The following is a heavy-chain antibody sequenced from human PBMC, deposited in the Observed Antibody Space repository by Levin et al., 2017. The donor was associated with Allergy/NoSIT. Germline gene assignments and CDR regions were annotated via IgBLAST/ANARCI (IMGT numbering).Heavy chain of an antibody. CDR1: GYTLTELS. CDR2: FDPEDGET. J-gene: IGHJ6*02. V-gene: IGHV1-24*01. D-gene: IGHD6-6*01. CDR3: ATAWGKYIAAPLYYYYGMDV. Sequence: ASVKVSCKVSGYTLTELSMHWVRQAPGKGLEWMGGFDPEDGETIYAQKFQGRVTMTEDTSTDTAYMELSSLRSEDTAVYYCATAWGKYIAAPLYYYYGMDVWGQGTTVTVSS.